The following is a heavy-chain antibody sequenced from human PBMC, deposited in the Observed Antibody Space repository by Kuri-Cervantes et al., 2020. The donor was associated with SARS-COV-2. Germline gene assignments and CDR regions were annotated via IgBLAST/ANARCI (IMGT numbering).Heavy chain of an antibody. Sequence: ASVKVSCKASGYTFTGYYMHWVRQAPGKGLDWMGWINPNSGGTNYAQKFQGRVTMTRDTSISTAYMELSRLRSDDTAVYYCARKISITILVRVWQYFDYWGQGTLVTVSS. CDR1: GYTFTGYY. CDR3: ARKISITILVRVWQYFDY. V-gene: IGHV1-2*02. J-gene: IGHJ4*02. D-gene: IGHD3-3*01. CDR2: INPNSGGT.